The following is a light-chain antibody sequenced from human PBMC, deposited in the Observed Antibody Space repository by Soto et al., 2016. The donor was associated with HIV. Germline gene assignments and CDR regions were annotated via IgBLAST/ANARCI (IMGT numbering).Light chain of an antibody. J-gene: IGLJ3*02. Sequence: SYVLTQPPSVSVAPGKTATITCGGNNIGSKSVHWYQQKPGQAPVLVVYDDSDRRSGIPERFSGSNSGNTATLTISRVEAGDEADYFCQVWDRSRDHPNWVFGGGTKLTIL. CDR1: NIGSKS. CDR3: QVWDRSRDHPNWV. V-gene: IGLV3-21*03. CDR2: DDS.